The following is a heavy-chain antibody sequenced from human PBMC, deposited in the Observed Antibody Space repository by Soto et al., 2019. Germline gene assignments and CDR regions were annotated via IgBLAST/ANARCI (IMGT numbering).Heavy chain of an antibody. V-gene: IGHV5-51*01. D-gene: IGHD4-17*01. Sequence: GESLKISCKGSGYSFTNHWIDWVRQIPGKGLQWMGVIYPADSDIKYSPSFQGHVTLSVDKSTSTAYLQWSGLKASDTGVYFCARRIYGANDYWGQGTQVNV. CDR3: ARRIYGANDY. CDR2: IYPADSDI. CDR1: GYSFTNHW. J-gene: IGHJ4*02.